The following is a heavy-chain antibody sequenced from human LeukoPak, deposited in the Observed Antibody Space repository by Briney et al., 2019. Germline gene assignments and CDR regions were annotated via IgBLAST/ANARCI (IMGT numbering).Heavy chain of an antibody. CDR2: INHSGST. D-gene: IGHD6-6*01. Sequence: PSETLSLTCAVYGGSFSGYYWSWIRQPPGKGLERIGEINHSGSTNYNPSLKSRVTISVDTSKNQFPLKLSSVTAADTAVYYCARVEYSSTIIPDAFDIWGQGTMVTVSS. J-gene: IGHJ3*02. CDR1: GGSFSGYY. CDR3: ARVEYSSTIIPDAFDI. V-gene: IGHV4-34*01.